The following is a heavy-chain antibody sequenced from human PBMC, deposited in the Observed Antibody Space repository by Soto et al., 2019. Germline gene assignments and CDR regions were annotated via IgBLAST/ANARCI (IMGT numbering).Heavy chain of an antibody. CDR3: ARGPHYGDYALIYYFYC. D-gene: IGHD4-17*01. J-gene: IGHJ4*02. V-gene: IGHV3-33*01. Sequence: QVQLVESGGGVVQPGRSLRLSCAASGFTFSSYGMHWVRQAPGKGLEWVAVIWYDGSNKYYADSVKGRFTISRDNYKNTLYLQMNSLRAEDTAVYYCARGPHYGDYALIYYFYCWGQGTLVTVAS. CDR2: IWYDGSNK. CDR1: GFTFSSYG.